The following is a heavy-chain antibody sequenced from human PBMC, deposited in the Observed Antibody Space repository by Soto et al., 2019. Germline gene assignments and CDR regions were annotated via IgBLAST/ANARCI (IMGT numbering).Heavy chain of an antibody. CDR2: VSYDGSIK. J-gene: IGHJ4*02. D-gene: IGHD3-10*01. CDR3: ARDRGTDDDYFDY. CDR1: GFTFSGYG. Sequence: SLRLSCAASGFTFSGYGMHWVRQAPGKGLEWVAVVSYDGSIKYYADSVKGRFTISRDNFKNTLYLQMNSLRAEDTAVYYCARDRGTDDDYFDYWGQGTLVTVSS. V-gene: IGHV3-30*03.